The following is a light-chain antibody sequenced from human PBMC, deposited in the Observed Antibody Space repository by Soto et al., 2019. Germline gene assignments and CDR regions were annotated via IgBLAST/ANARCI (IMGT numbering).Light chain of an antibody. V-gene: IGLV2-14*01. CDR3: ISYTSSSTPV. CDR2: DVS. CDR1: SSDVGGYNY. Sequence: QSALTSPASVSGSPGQSITISCTGTSSDVGGYNYVSWYQQHPGKAPKRMIYDVSNRPSGVSNPFSGSKSGNTAFLTISVLQAEDESDYYCISYTSSSTPVFGGGTKLTVL. J-gene: IGLJ2*01.